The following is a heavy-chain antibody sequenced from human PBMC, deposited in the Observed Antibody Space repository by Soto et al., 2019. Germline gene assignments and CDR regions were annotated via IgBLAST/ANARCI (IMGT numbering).Heavy chain of an antibody. CDR3: AKDRSSGWYAGYFQH. J-gene: IGHJ1*01. CDR1: GFTFSSYA. V-gene: IGHV3-23*01. Sequence: GSLRLSCAASGFTFSSYAMSWVRQAPGKGLEWVSAISGSGGSTYYADSVKGRFTISRDNSKNTLYLQMNSLRAEDTAVYYCAKDRSSGWYAGYFQHWGQGTLVTVSS. D-gene: IGHD6-19*01. CDR2: ISGSGGST.